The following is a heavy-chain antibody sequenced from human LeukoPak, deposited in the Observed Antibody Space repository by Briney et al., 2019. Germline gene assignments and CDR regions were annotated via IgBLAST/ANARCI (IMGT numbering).Heavy chain of an antibody. CDR2: IYSGGST. CDR3: AKPVVAATDDAFDI. CDR1: GFTFSNYA. Sequence: GGSLRLSCAASGFTFSNYAMSWVRQAPGKGLEWVSVIYSGGSTYYADSVKGRFTISRDNSKNTLYLQMNSLRAEDTAVCYCAKPVVAATDDAFDIWGQGTMVTVSS. V-gene: IGHV3-23*03. J-gene: IGHJ3*02. D-gene: IGHD2-15*01.